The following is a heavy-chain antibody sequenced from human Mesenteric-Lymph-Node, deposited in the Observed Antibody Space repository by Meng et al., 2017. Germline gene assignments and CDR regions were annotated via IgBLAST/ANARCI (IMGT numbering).Heavy chain of an antibody. CDR2: IWYDGSNK. D-gene: IGHD2-15*01. V-gene: IGHV3-33*01. CDR3: ARRAYEYCSGGSCYGGFPFGMDV. CDR1: GFTFSSYG. Sequence: GESLKISCAASGFTFSSYGMHWVRQAPGKGLEWVAVIWYDGSNKYYADSVKGRFTISRDNSKNTLYLQMNSLRAEDTAVYYCARRAYEYCSGGSCYGGFPFGMDVWGQGTTVTVSS. J-gene: IGHJ6*02.